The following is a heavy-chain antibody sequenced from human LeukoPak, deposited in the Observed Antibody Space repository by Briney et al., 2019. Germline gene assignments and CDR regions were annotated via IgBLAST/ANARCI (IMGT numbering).Heavy chain of an antibody. CDR3: ARDLHRVVVRGVPHYYYYMDV. CDR1: GYTFTGYY. J-gene: IGHJ6*03. CDR2: INPNSGGT. D-gene: IGHD3-10*01. Sequence: ASVKVSCKASGYTFTGYYMHWVRQAPGQGLEWMGWINPNSGGTNYAQKFQGRVTMTIDTSTSTAYMELKSLRSDDTAVYYCARDLHRVVVRGVPHYYYYMDVWGKGTTVTISS. V-gene: IGHV1-2*02.